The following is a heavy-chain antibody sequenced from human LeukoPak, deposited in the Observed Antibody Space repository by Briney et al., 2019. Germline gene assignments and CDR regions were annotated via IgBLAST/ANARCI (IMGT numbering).Heavy chain of an antibody. CDR1: SGSVSSMSTY. CDR3: ARHRYSSSSPANY. J-gene: IGHJ4*02. CDR2: VYYDGST. D-gene: IGHD6-6*01. Sequence: PSETLSLTCTVSSGSVSSMSTYWGWIRRPPGKGLVWIGSVYYDGSTYYNPSLKSRVTISVDTSKNQFSLKLSSVTAADTAVYYCARHRYSSSSPANYWGQGTLVTVSS. V-gene: IGHV4-39*01.